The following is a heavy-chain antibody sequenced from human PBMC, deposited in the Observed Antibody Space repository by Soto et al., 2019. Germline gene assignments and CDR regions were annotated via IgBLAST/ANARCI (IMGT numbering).Heavy chain of an antibody. J-gene: IGHJ4*02. V-gene: IGHV4-31*03. Sequence: QVQLQESGPGLVQPSQTLSLTCSVSGDSVSSGGAYWSWIRQLPGKGLEWIGYLYYGGSANYTPSLKSRLTIALDTSKNQFSLKLKSVTAADTAVYYCARIKSRYYKIISYSFYYWGRGTLVTVSS. CDR1: GDSVSSGGAY. D-gene: IGHD3-10*01. CDR3: ARIKSRYYKIISYSFYY. CDR2: LYYGGSA.